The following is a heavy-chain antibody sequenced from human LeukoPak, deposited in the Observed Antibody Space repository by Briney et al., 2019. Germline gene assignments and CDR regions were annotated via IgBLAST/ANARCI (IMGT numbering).Heavy chain of an antibody. V-gene: IGHV3-74*01. D-gene: IGHD6-19*01. CDR1: GFTFSSYW. CDR2: INSDGSST. CDR3: ARDSDSSGWYDY. J-gene: IGHJ4*02. Sequence: GGSLRLSCVASGFTFSSYWMHWVRQAPGKGLVWVSRINSDGSSTTYADSVKGRFTISRDNAKNTLYLQMNSLRAEDTAVYYCARDSDSSGWYDYWGQGTLVTVSS.